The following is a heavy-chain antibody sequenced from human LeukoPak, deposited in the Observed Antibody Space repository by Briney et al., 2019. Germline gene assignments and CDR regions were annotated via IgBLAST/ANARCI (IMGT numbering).Heavy chain of an antibody. J-gene: IGHJ4*02. CDR3: AREGTYYYDSSGVGNDY. D-gene: IGHD3-22*01. Sequence: ASVKVSCTASGYTFTGYYMHWVRQAPGQGLEWMGRINPNSGGTNYAQKFQGRVTMTRDTSISTAYMELSRLRSDDAAVYYCAREGTYYYDSSGVGNDYWGQGTLVTVSS. CDR2: INPNSGGT. CDR1: GYTFTGYY. V-gene: IGHV1-2*06.